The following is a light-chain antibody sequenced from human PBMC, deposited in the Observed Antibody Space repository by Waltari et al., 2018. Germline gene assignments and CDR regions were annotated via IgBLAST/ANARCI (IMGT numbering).Light chain of an antibody. CDR1: STDIGLYDY. Sequence: QSALTQPASVSGSPGQSITISCTGTSTDIGLYDYVSWYQQYPGKAPKLIIYDVSNRPSGFSNRFSGSKSGNTASLTISGLQAEDEADYYCSSYSRSSTLVVFGGGAKLTV. CDR2: DVS. J-gene: IGLJ3*02. V-gene: IGLV2-14*01. CDR3: SSYSRSSTLVV.